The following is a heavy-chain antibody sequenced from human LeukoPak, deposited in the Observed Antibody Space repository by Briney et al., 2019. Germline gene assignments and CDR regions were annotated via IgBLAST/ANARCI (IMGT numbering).Heavy chain of an antibody. CDR3: ARDLIPTYYYDSSGYFGY. Sequence: SETLSLTCTVSGGSISSYYWSWIRQPAGKGLEWIGRIYTSGSTNYNPSLRGRVTMSVDTYKNQFSLKLSSVTAADTAVYYCARDLIPTYYYDSSGYFGYWGQGTLVTVSS. CDR1: GGSISSYY. J-gene: IGHJ4*02. V-gene: IGHV4-4*07. CDR2: IYTSGST. D-gene: IGHD3-22*01.